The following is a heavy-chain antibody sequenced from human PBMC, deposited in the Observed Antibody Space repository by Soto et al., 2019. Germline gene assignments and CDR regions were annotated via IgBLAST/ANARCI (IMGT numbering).Heavy chain of an antibody. CDR1: GGSISSGGYS. CDR2: IYHSGST. J-gene: IGHJ5*02. V-gene: IGHV4-30-2*01. CDR3: ARVRRDGYNFDWFDP. D-gene: IGHD5-12*01. Sequence: LSLTCAVSGGSISSGGYSWSWIRQPPGKGLEWIGYIYHSGSTYYNPSLKSRVTISVDRSKNQFSLKLSSVTAADTAVYYCARVRRDGYNFDWFDPWGQGTLVTVSS.